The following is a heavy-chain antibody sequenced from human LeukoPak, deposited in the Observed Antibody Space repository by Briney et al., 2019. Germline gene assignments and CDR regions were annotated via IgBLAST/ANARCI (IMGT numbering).Heavy chain of an antibody. CDR1: GGSISSYY. D-gene: IGHD1/OR15-1a*01. CDR2: IYYSGST. Sequence: PSETLSLTCTVSGGSISSYYWSWIRQPPGKGLEWIGYIYYSGSTNYNPSLKSRVPISVDTSKNQFSLKLSSVTAADTAVYYCARARGTRAYNWFDPRGQGTLVTVSS. CDR3: ARARGTRAYNWFDP. J-gene: IGHJ5*02. V-gene: IGHV4-59*01.